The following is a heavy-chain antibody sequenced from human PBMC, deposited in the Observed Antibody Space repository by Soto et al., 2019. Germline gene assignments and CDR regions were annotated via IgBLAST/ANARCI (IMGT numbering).Heavy chain of an antibody. CDR1: GGTFSSYA. D-gene: IGHD2-15*01. CDR2: IIPIFGTA. V-gene: IGHV1-69*13. J-gene: IGHJ5*02. Sequence: AASVKVSCKASGGTFSSYAISWVRQAPGQGLEWMGGIIPIFGTANYAQKFQGRVTITADESTSTAYMELSSLRSEDTAVYYCARDTKVAGGFDPWGQGTLVTVSS. CDR3: ARDTKVAGGFDP.